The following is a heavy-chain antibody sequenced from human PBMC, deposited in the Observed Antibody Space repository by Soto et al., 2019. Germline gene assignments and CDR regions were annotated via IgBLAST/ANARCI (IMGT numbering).Heavy chain of an antibody. V-gene: IGHV1-18*01. Sequence: QVHLVQSGAEVKKPGASVKVSCKASGYTFTSYGITWVRQAPGQGLEWMGWISAHNGDTDYAQKVQGRVIVTRDTSTSTAYMALRGLRSDDTAVYYCARGRYGDYWGQGALVTVSS. CDR1: GYTFTSYG. D-gene: IGHD1-1*01. J-gene: IGHJ4*02. CDR2: ISAHNGDT. CDR3: ARGRYGDY.